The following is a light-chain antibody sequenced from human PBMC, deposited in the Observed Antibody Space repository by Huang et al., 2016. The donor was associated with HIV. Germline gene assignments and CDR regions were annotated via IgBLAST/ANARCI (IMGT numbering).Light chain of an antibody. CDR2: DAF. Sequence: DIQMTQSPSSLSASVGDRVTLTCRTSQNINTYLNWYQQTPGKAPKLLIYDAFNLQSGVPSRFSGSGSGTEFALSIGGLQPEDFATYYCQQSYSTPWTFGQGTKVEIK. J-gene: IGKJ1*01. CDR3: QQSYSTPWT. CDR1: QNINTY. V-gene: IGKV1-39*01.